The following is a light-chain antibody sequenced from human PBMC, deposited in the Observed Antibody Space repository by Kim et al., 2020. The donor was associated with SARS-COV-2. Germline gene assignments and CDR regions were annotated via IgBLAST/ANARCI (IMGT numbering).Light chain of an antibody. CDR1: QDITTA. Sequence: AIQLTQSPSSLSASVGDRVTITCRASQDITTALAWYQQKPGKTPKLLMYDVSTLESGVPSRFSGSGSGTDFTLTIGSLQPEDFATYYCQQFKYYPRTFGQGTKVDIK. J-gene: IGKJ1*01. V-gene: IGKV1D-13*01. CDR3: QQFKYYPRT. CDR2: DVS.